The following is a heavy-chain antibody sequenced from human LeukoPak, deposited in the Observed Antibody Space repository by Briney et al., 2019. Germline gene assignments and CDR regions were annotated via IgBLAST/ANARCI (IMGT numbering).Heavy chain of an antibody. Sequence: GXTFXXXAMHWVRQASGKGLEWVGRIRSKANSYATAYAASVKGRFTISRDDSKNTAYLQMNSLKTEDTAVYYCTRLPMTTVTTVDYWGQGTLVTVSS. V-gene: IGHV3-73*01. J-gene: IGHJ4*02. CDR3: TRLPMTTVTTVDY. CDR2: IRSKANSYAT. D-gene: IGHD4-17*01. CDR1: GXTFXXXA.